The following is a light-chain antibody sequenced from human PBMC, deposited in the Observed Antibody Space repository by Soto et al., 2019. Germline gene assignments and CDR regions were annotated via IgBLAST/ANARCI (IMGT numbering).Light chain of an antibody. CDR3: QQYNNWPPVT. CDR1: QSIATT. CDR2: GAS. Sequence: EIVMTQSPATLSVSPGESATLSCRASQSIATTVAWYQQKPGQAHRLLIYGASTRATGIPARFSGSGSGTEFTLTISNLQSEDFALYYCQQYNNWPPVTFGQGTKLEI. V-gene: IGKV3-15*01. J-gene: IGKJ2*01.